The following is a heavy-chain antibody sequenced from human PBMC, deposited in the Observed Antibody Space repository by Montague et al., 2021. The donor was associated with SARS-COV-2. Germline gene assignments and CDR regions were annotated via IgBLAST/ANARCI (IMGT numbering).Heavy chain of an antibody. D-gene: IGHD4-23*01. J-gene: IGHJ4*02. Sequence: SETLSLTCTVSGGSISSYYWSWIRQPPGKGLEWIGYIYYSGSTNYNPSLKSRVTISVDTSKNQFSLKLSSVTAADTAVYYCARQRYATVVTDRLFDYWGQGTLVTVSS. CDR2: IYYSGST. CDR1: GGSISSYY. CDR3: ARQRYATVVTDRLFDY. V-gene: IGHV4-59*08.